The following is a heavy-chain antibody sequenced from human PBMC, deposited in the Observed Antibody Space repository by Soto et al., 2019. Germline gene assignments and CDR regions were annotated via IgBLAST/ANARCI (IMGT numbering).Heavy chain of an antibody. Sequence: QVQLVQSGAEVKKPGASVKVSCRASGYTFTSYVISWVRQAPGQGLEWMGWISAYNGNTNFAQKLQGRVTMTTDTSTSTAYMELRSLRSDDTAVYYCAIVVATVAGPYGMDVWGQGTTVTVSS. D-gene: IGHD6-19*01. CDR2: ISAYNGNT. CDR1: GYTFTSYV. V-gene: IGHV1-18*01. J-gene: IGHJ6*02. CDR3: AIVVATVAGPYGMDV.